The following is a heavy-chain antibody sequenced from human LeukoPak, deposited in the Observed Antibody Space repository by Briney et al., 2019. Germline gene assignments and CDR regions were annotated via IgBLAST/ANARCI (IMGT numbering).Heavy chain of an antibody. CDR2: SGST. Sequence: SGSTNYNPSLKSRVTISVDTSKNQFSLKLSSVTAADTAVYYCAITIFGVIPHYYYYYYMDVWGKGTTVTVSS. D-gene: IGHD3-3*01. V-gene: IGHV4-4*09. J-gene: IGHJ6*03. CDR3: AITIFGVIPHYYYYYYMDV.